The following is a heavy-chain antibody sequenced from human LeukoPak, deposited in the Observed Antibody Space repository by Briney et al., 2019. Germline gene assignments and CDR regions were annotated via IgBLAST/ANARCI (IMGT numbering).Heavy chain of an antibody. CDR1: GFTFSSYW. V-gene: IGHV3-7*01. D-gene: IGHD6-19*01. CDR3: ARDQYGSGWYLFDY. CDR2: IKEDGSEK. Sequence: PGGSLRLSCAASGFTFSSYWMSWVRQAPGKGLEWVANIKEDGSEKYYVDSVKGRFNISRDNAKNSLYLQMNSLRAEDTAVYYCARDQYGSGWYLFDYWGQGTLVTVSS. J-gene: IGHJ4*02.